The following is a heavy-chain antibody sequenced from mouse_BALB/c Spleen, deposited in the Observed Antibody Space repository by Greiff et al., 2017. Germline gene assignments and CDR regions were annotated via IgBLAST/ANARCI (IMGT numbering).Heavy chain of an antibody. J-gene: IGHJ3*01. V-gene: IGHV5-15*02. CDR2: ISNLAYSI. CDR1: GFTFSDYG. CDR3: ARIYYGNPAWFAY. Sequence: EVKLMESGGGLVQPGGSRKLSCAASGFTFSDYGMAWVRQAPGKGPEWVAFISNLAYSIYYADTVTGRFTISRETAKNTLYLEMSSLRSEDTAMYYCARIYYGNPAWFAYWGQGTLVTVSA. D-gene: IGHD2-1*01.